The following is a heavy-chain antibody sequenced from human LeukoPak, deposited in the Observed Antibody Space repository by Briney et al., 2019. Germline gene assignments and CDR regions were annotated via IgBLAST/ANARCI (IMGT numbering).Heavy chain of an antibody. CDR3: ARAAGSAWEYFDY. CDR1: GCTFSSYA. Sequence: SVKVSCKASGCTFSSYALNWVRQAPGQGLEWMAGIIPIVRTTNYAQKFQGRVTITADESTSTTYMELSSLRSEDTAVYYCARAAGSAWEYFDYWGQGTLVTVSS. J-gene: IGHJ4*02. D-gene: IGHD1-26*01. CDR2: IIPIVRTT. V-gene: IGHV1-69*01.